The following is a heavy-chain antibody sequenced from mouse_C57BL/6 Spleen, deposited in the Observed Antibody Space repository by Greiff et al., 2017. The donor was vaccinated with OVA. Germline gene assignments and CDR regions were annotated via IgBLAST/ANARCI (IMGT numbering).Heavy chain of an antibody. Sequence: VQLQQSGAELVRPGTSVKVSCKASGYAFTNYLIEWVKQRPGQGLEWIGVINPGSGGTNYNEKFKGKATLTADKSSSTAYMQLSSLTSEDSAVYFCARWGGTTVVAPYWGQGTLVTVSA. CDR3: ARWGGTTVVAPY. CDR1: GYAFTNYL. CDR2: INPGSGGT. D-gene: IGHD1-1*01. V-gene: IGHV1-54*01. J-gene: IGHJ3*01.